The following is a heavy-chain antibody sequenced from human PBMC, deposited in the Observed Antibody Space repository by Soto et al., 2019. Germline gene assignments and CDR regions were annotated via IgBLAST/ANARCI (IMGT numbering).Heavy chain of an antibody. CDR2: ISGSGGST. J-gene: IGHJ2*01. CDR3: AKGGEEVAVADPHLYWYFDL. CDR1: GFTFSSYA. Sequence: GGSLRLSCAASGFTFSSYAMSWVRQAPGKGLEWVSAISGSGGSTYYADSVKGRFTISRDNSKNTLYLQMNSLRAEDTAVYYCAKGGEEVAVADPHLYWYFDLWGRGTLVTVSS. D-gene: IGHD6-19*01. V-gene: IGHV3-23*01.